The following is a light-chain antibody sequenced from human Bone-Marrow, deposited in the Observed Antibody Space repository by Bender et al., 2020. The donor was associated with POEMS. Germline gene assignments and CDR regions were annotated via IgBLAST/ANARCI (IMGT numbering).Light chain of an antibody. V-gene: IGLV3-1*01. Sequence: SYELTQPPSVSVSPGQTARITCSGYNLAFTYTSWYYQRPGQPPVLVIYQDNKRPSGIPERFSGSSSGNTATLTLRGAQAMDEADYFCQVWDRSAAVFGGGTKLIVL. CDR3: QVWDRSAAV. CDR2: QDN. J-gene: IGLJ2*01. CDR1: NLAFTY.